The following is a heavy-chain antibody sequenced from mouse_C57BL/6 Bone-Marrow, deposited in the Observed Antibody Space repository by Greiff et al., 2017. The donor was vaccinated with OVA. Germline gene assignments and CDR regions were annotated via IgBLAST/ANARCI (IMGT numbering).Heavy chain of an antibody. CDR1: GFTFSSYA. V-gene: IGHV5-4*03. D-gene: IGHD2-1*01. Sequence: EVNVVESGGGLVKPGGSLKLSCAASGFTFSSYAMSWVRQTPEKRLEWVATISDGGSYTYYPDNVKGRFTISRDNAKNNLYLQMSHLKSEDTAMYDCARALIYYAWFAYWGQGTLVTVSA. CDR3: ARALIYYAWFAY. J-gene: IGHJ3*01. CDR2: ISDGGSYT.